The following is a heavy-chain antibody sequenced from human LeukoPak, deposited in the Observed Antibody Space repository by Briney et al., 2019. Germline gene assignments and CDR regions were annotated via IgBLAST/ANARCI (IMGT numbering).Heavy chain of an antibody. J-gene: IGHJ3*02. D-gene: IGHD6-19*01. V-gene: IGHV1-69*02. CDR2: IIPILGIA. CDR1: GGTFSSYT. Sequence: SVKVSCKASGGTFSSYTISWVRQAPGQGLEWMGRIIPILGIANYAQKFQGRVTITADKSTSTAYMELSSLRSEDTAVYYCARAASYSSGWIKDEIWGQGTMVTVSS. CDR3: ARAASYSSGWIKDEI.